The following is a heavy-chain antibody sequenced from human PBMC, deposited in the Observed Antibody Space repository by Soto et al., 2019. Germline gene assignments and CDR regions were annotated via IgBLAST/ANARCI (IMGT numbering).Heavy chain of an antibody. CDR2: ITGTSAFI. D-gene: IGHD3-3*01. J-gene: IGHJ4*02. Sequence: ASLRLSCAAAGFIFSEFQLNWVRQAPGRGLEWLSSITGTSAFIHSADSIEGRFNISRDNVKNLLFLQMDRLRPGETPIYYCARDILAFQRGFDLRRQGTVV. CDR1: GFIFSEFQ. CDR3: ARDILAFQRGFDL. V-gene: IGHV3-21*06.